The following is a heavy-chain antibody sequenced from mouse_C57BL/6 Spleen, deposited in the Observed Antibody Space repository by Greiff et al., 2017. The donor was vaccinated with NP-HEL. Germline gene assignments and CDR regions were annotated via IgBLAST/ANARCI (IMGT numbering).Heavy chain of an antibody. Sequence: VQLQQSGAELVKPGASVKISCKASGYAFSSYWMNWVKQRPGKGPEWIGQIYPGDGDTNYNGKFKGKATLTADKSSSTAYMQLSSLTSEDSAVYFCARGGYGYAMDYWGQGTSVTVSS. CDR1: GYAFSSYW. V-gene: IGHV1-80*01. CDR3: ARGGYGYAMDY. J-gene: IGHJ4*01. D-gene: IGHD2-2*01. CDR2: IYPGDGDT.